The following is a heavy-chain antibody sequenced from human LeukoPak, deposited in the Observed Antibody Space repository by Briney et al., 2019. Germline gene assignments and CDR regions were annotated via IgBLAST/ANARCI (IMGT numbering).Heavy chain of an antibody. CDR3: ARTTERYYDFWTGYYYFDY. V-gene: IGHV5-51*01. J-gene: IGHJ4*02. D-gene: IGHD3-3*01. CDR2: IYPGDSDT. CDR1: GYSFTTYW. Sequence: GESLKISCKGSGYSFTTYWIGWVRQMPGEGLEWMGVIYPGDSDTRYSPSFQGQVTISADKSISTAYLQWSSLKASDTAMYYCARTTERYYDFWTGYYYFDYWGQGTLVTVSS.